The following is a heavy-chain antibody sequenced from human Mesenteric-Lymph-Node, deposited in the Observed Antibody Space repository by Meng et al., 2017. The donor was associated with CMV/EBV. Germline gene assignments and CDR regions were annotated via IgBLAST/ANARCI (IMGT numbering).Heavy chain of an antibody. CDR1: GYTFTRYY. J-gene: IGHJ3*02. CDR3: ARGECDSTSCYVPCGCDI. Sequence: ASVKVSCKASGYTFTRYYMHWVRQAPGQGLEWMGIINPSGDATTYAQTFQGRVTMTRDTSTSTVYMELSSLRSDDTAVYFCARGECDSTSCYVPCGCDIWGQGTMVTVSS. V-gene: IGHV1-46*01. CDR2: INPSGDAT. D-gene: IGHD2-2*01.